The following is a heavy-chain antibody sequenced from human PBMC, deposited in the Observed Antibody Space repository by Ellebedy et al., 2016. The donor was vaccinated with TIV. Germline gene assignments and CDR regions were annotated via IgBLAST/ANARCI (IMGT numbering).Heavy chain of an antibody. Sequence: SETLSLTCTVSGGSIGSDDYYWSWIRQPPGKGLEWIGYIFYSGSTYYNPSLKSRVTISGDQSKNQFSLRLTSVTAADTAAYYCARQKTDSGSFLCDIWGQGTMVTVSS. CDR1: GGSIGSDDYY. CDR2: IFYSGST. V-gene: IGHV4-30-4*01. CDR3: ARQKTDSGSFLCDI. J-gene: IGHJ3*02. D-gene: IGHD3-3*01.